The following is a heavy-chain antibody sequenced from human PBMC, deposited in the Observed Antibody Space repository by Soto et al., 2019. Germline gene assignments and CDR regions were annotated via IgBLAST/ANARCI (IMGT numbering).Heavy chain of an antibody. CDR2: VSYSGST. V-gene: IGHV4-39*01. D-gene: IGHD4-17*01. CDR3: ARLGGTVNTGGSVDP. CDR1: GGSISSGHYY. J-gene: IGHJ5*02. Sequence: QLRLQESGPGLLKPSETLSLTCTVSGGSISSGHYYWGWIRQPPGKGLEWIGSVSYSGSTYYNPSLKSRVTISMDTAKNQFSLTLGSVTAADTAVYSCARLGGTVNTGGSVDPWGRGTLVTVSS.